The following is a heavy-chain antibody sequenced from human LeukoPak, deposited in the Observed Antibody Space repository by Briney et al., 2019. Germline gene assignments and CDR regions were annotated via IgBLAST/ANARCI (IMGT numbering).Heavy chain of an antibody. V-gene: IGHV3-9*01. J-gene: IGHJ4*02. CDR3: AKDRYYYDSSGYYDY. CDR1: GFTFDDYA. D-gene: IGHD3-22*01. Sequence: GGSLRLSCAASGFTFDDYAMHWVRHAPGKGLEWVSGISWNSGSIVYADSVKGRFTISRDNAKNSLYLQMNSLRAEDTALYYCAKDRYYYDSSGYYDYWGQGTLVTVSS. CDR2: ISWNSGSI.